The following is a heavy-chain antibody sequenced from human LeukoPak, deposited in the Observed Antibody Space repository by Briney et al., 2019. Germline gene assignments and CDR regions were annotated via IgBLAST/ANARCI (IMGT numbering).Heavy chain of an antibody. CDR2: IYYSGST. V-gene: IGHV4-59*01. CDR3: AGSYDSSGYYYEGGAFDY. Sequence: SETLSLTCTVSGGSIRSYYWSWIRQPPGKGLEWIGFIYYSGSTNYSPSLQSRVTISVDTSKNQFSLKLSSVTAADTAVYYCAGSYDSSGYYYEGGAFDYWGQGTLVTVSS. D-gene: IGHD3-22*01. CDR1: GGSIRSYY. J-gene: IGHJ4*02.